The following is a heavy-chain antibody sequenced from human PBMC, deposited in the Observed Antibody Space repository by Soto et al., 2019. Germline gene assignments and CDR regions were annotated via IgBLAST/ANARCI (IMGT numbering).Heavy chain of an antibody. J-gene: IGHJ6*02. Sequence: EVQLVETGGDLIQPGGSLRLSCAASGFTVSSDSMTWVCQAPGKGLEWISIIYSDNNTDYADSVKGRFSISRDTSKNILYLQMNSLRAEDTAEYYCARHYSAMGVWGQGTTVTVSS. CDR2: IYSDNNT. CDR3: ARHYSAMGV. CDR1: GFTVSSDS. V-gene: IGHV3-53*02.